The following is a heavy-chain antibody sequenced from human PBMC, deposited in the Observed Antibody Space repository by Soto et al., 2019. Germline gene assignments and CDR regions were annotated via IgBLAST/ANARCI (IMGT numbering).Heavy chain of an antibody. V-gene: IGHV1-69*12. CDR1: GGTFSTYA. Sequence: QVQLVQSGPGVRRPASSVKVSGKTSGGTFSTYAIIGVHQPLEQGLEWRGGIAPFIDTSPYAQKFQGRVTITADESTSTAYMELSSLRSDDTAVYYCVRVVAIPGYPDNWGQGTLVTVSS. J-gene: IGHJ4*02. CDR2: IAPFIDTS. D-gene: IGHD5-12*01. CDR3: VRVVAIPGYPDN.